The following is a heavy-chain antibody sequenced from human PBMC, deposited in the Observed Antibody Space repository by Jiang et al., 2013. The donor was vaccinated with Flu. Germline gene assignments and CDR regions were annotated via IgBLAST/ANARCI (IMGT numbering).Heavy chain of an antibody. Sequence: KSRVTISVDTSKNQFSLKLNSVTAADTAVYYCARHPKGDVLYNLDVWGKGTTVSVSS. J-gene: IGHJ6*03. CDR3: ARHPKGDVLYNLDV. V-gene: IGHV4-59*08. D-gene: IGHD2-21*01.